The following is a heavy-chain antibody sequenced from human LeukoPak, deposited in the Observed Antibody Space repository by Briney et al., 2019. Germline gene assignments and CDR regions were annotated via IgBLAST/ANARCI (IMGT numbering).Heavy chain of an antibody. CDR2: IAWDDDK. D-gene: IGHD3-10*01. CDR3: ARLRTRMVRGVSLNWFDP. J-gene: IGHJ5*02. V-gene: IGHV2-70*01. CDR1: GFSLSTSGMC. Sequence: SGPTLVNPTQTLTLTCTFSGFSLSTSGMCVSWIRQPPGKALEWLALIAWDDDKYYSTSLKTRLTISKDTSKNQVVLTMTNMDPVDTATYYCARLRTRMVRGVSLNWFDPWGQGTLVTVSS.